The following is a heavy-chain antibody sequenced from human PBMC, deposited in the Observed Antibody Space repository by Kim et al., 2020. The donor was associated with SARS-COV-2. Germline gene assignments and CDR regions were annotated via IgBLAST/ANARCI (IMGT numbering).Heavy chain of an antibody. J-gene: IGHJ5*02. V-gene: IGHV3-23*01. CDR2: IDSDAGGT. CDR1: GFIFRTYA. CDR3: ARPGLTTPGTRWFDP. Sequence: GGSLRLSCAASGFIFRTYAMSWVRQAPGKGLEWVSAIDSDAGGTHYADSVRGRFTISRDNSKNILFLQMNSLRGEDTAVYYCARPGLTTPGTRWFDPWG. D-gene: IGHD6-13*01.